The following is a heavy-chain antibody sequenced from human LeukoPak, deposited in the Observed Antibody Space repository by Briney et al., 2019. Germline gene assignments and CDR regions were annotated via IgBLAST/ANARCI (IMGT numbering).Heavy chain of an antibody. D-gene: IGHD3-3*01. J-gene: IGHJ4*02. CDR3: ARADYDFWSGYSYRFDY. V-gene: IGHV4-61*02. CDR1: GGSISSGSYY. CDR2: IYTSGST. Sequence: SETLSLTCTVSGGSISSGSYYWSWIRQPAGKGLEWIGRIYTSGSTNYNPSLESRVTISVDTSKNQFSLKLSSVTAADTAVYYCARADYDFWSGYSYRFDYWGQGTLVTVSS.